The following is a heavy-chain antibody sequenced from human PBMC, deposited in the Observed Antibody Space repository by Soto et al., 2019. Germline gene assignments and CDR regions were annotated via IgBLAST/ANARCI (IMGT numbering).Heavy chain of an antibody. D-gene: IGHD4-17*01. V-gene: IGHV4-34*01. CDR3: ARERRTTVTTRSGVDAFDI. Sequence: QVQLQQWGAGLLKPSETLSLTCAVYGGSFSGYYWSWIRQPPGKGLEWIGEINHSGSTNYNPSLKSRVTESVNTSKYQYSLKLSSVTAADAAVYYCARERRTTVTTRSGVDAFDIWGQGTMVTVAS. CDR1: GGSFSGYY. J-gene: IGHJ3*02. CDR2: INHSGST.